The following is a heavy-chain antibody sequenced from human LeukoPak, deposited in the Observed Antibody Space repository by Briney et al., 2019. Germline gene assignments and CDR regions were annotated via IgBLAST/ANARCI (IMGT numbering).Heavy chain of an antibody. D-gene: IGHD3-9*01. J-gene: IGHJ5*02. CDR3: ARDDSLKGFDP. CDR2: IYYSGST. CDR1: GGSIISSAYY. Sequence: PSQTLSLACTVSGGSIISSAYYWSWIRQPPGKGLEWIGYIYYSGSTYYNPSLKSRVTISLDTSKNQFSLKLSSVTAADTAVYYCARDDSLKGFDPWGQGTLVTVSS. V-gene: IGHV4-30-4*08.